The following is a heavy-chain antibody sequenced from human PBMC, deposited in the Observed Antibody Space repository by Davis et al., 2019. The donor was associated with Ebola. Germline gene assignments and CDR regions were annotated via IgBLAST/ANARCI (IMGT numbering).Heavy chain of an antibody. V-gene: IGHV3-23*01. CDR2: ISGSGGST. J-gene: IGHJ4*02. D-gene: IGHD6-19*01. CDR3: AKARSGWFLFDC. Sequence: GESLKISCAASGFTFSSYAMSWVRQAPGKGLEWVSAISGSGGSTYYADSVKGRFTISRDNSKNTLYLQMNSLRAEDTAVYYCAKARSGWFLFDCWGQGTLVTVSS. CDR1: GFTFSSYA.